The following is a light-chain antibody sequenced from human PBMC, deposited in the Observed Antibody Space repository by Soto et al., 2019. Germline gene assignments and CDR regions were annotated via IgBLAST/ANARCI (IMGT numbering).Light chain of an antibody. CDR1: TSDVGGYNY. V-gene: IGLV2-14*01. CDR3: SSYTSSSTSYV. CDR2: DVS. Sequence: QSALTQPASVSGSPEQSITISGTGTTSDVGGYNYVSWYQQHPGKAPKLMIYDVSNRPSGVSNRFSGSKSGNTASLTISGLQAEDEADYYCSSYTSSSTSYVFGTGTKLTVL. J-gene: IGLJ1*01.